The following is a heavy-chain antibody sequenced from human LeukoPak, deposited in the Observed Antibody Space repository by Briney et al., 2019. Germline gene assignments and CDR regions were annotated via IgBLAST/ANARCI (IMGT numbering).Heavy chain of an antibody. CDR3: ARFPIGYCSSTSCYTTGYFQH. D-gene: IGHD2-2*02. J-gene: IGHJ1*01. CDR1: GGTFSSYA. Sequence: SVKVSCKASGGTFSSYAISWVRQAPGQGLEWMGGIIPIFGTANYAQKFQGRVTITTDESTSTAYMELSSLRSEDTAVYYCARFPIGYCSSTSCYTTGYFQHWGQGTLVTVSS. V-gene: IGHV1-69*05. CDR2: IIPIFGTA.